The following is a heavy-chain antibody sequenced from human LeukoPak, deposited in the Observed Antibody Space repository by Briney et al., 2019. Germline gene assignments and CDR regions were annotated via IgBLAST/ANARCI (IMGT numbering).Heavy chain of an antibody. CDR3: ARKYSGFDSYAFDI. V-gene: IGHV1-69*01. CDR2: IITIFGTA. D-gene: IGHD5-12*01. Sequence: ASVKVSCKASVGTFSSYTSSCGRQAPRQGLEWMGGIITIFGTANTAQKFKGKVTITADESTSTAYMDLLSLRSQDTAVYYCARKYSGFDSYAFDILGQGTMVTVPS. CDR1: VGTFSSYT. J-gene: IGHJ3*02.